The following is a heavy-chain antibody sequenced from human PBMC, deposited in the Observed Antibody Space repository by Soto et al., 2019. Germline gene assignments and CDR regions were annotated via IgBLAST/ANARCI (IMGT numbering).Heavy chain of an antibody. Sequence: QVQLVESGGGVVQPGRSLRLSCAASGFTFSSYAMHWVRQAPGKGLEWVAVISYDGSNKYYADSVKGRFTISRDNSKNTLYLQMNSLRAEDTAVYYCARDFSGSSQHFDYWGQGTLVTVSS. CDR3: ARDFSGSSQHFDY. D-gene: IGHD6-13*01. V-gene: IGHV3-30-3*01. CDR2: ISYDGSNK. CDR1: GFTFSSYA. J-gene: IGHJ4*02.